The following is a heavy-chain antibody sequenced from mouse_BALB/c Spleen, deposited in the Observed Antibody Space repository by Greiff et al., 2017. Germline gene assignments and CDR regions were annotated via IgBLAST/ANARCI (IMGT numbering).Heavy chain of an antibody. Sequence: QVQLQQSGAELVRPGASVTLSCKASGYTFTDYEMHWVKQTPVHGLEWIGAIDPETGGTAYNQKFKGKATLTADKSSSTAYMELRSLTSEDSAVYYCTDMITTSFAYWGQGTLVTVSA. V-gene: IGHV1-15*01. D-gene: IGHD2-4*01. J-gene: IGHJ3*01. CDR3: TDMITTSFAY. CDR2: IDPETGGT. CDR1: GYTFTDYE.